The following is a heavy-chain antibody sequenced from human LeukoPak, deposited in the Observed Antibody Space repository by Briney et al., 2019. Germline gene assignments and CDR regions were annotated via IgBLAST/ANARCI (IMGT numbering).Heavy chain of an antibody. Sequence: GASVKVSCKASGYTFTGYYMHWVRQAPGQGLEWMGWINPNSGGTNYAQKFQGRVTMTRDTSISTVYMELSSLRSDDTAVYYCARGRTMIRGVSWFDPWGQGTLVSVSS. CDR2: INPNSGGT. J-gene: IGHJ5*02. CDR3: ARGRTMIRGVSWFDP. D-gene: IGHD3-10*01. CDR1: GYTFTGYY. V-gene: IGHV1-2*02.